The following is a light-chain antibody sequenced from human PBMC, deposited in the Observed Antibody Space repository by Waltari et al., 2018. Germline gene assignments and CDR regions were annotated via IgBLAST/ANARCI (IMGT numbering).Light chain of an antibody. V-gene: IGKV3-20*01. CDR1: QSVSRS. CDR2: GAS. CDR3: QHYVRLPVT. Sequence: EIVLTQSPGTLSLSTGERATISCRASQSVSRSLAWYQQKPGQAPRLLIYGASSRATGIPDRFSGGGSVTDFSLTISRLEPEDFAVYYCQHYVRLPVTFGQGTKVEIK. J-gene: IGKJ1*01.